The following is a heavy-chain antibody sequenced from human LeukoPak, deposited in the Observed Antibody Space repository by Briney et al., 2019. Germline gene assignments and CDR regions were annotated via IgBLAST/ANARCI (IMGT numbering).Heavy chain of an antibody. D-gene: IGHD6-19*01. CDR3: AREGSGFYYFDY. CDR2: INWSGGST. Sequence: PGGSLRLSCVGSGFTYTDYWMHWVRQAPGKGLEWVSGINWSGGSTGYAESVKGRFTTSRDNARNSLYLQMDSLRAEDTALYYCAREGSGFYYFDYWGQGILVTVSS. J-gene: IGHJ4*02. V-gene: IGHV3-20*04. CDR1: GFTYTDYW.